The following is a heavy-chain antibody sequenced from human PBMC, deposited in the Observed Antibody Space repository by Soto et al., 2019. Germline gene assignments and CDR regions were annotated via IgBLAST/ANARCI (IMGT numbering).Heavy chain of an antibody. J-gene: IGHJ5*02. V-gene: IGHV2-5*02. CDR3: APRATMTIFGLIIDNGIWFDP. CDR2: IYWDGDK. D-gene: IGHD3-3*01. CDR1: GFSLSTSGAA. Sequence: QINLIESGPPLVKPTQTLTLTCTFSGFSLSTSGAAVGWVRQPPGRALEWLALIYWDGDKRYNASLGNRLTITKDTSMNQVVLTLTNVDPADPATYYCAPRATMTIFGLIIDNGIWFDPWGQGTRVIVSS.